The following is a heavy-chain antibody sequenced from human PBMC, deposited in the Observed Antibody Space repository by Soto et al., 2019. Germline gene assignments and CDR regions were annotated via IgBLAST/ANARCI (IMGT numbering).Heavy chain of an antibody. J-gene: IGHJ6*02. D-gene: IGHD3-10*01. CDR1: GYTFTSYG. Sequence: QVQLVQSGAEVKKPGASVKVSCKASGYTFTSYGISWVRQAPGQGLEWMGWISAYNGNTNYAQKLQGRVTMTTDTSTSTAYRELRSQRSDDTAVYYCARDRRYYGSGSNYYYGMDVWGQGTTVTVSS. CDR3: ARDRRYYGSGSNYYYGMDV. CDR2: ISAYNGNT. V-gene: IGHV1-18*01.